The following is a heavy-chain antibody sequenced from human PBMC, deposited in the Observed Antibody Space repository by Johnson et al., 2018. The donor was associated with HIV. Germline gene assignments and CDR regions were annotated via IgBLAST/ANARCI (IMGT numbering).Heavy chain of an antibody. J-gene: IGHJ3*02. V-gene: IGHV3-33*01. CDR2: IWPDGSNR. CDR1: GLILSGYG. Sequence: QVQLVESVGDVVQPGTSLRLSCEASGLILSGYGLHWVRQAPGKGLEWVALIWPDGSNRYYADSVKGRFTISRDNSKNTLYLQMNSLRAEDTAVYYCEGECASTRWTYGFDIWGQGTMVTGSS. D-gene: IGHD6-13*01. CDR3: EGECASTRWTYGFDI.